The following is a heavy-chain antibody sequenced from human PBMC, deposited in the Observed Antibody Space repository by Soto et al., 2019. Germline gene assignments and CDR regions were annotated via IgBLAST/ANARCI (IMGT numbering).Heavy chain of an antibody. D-gene: IGHD2-15*01. V-gene: IGHV4-31*03. CDR2: IYYSGST. CDR3: ARTVVVAADNWFDP. Sequence: QVQLQESGPGLVKPSQTLSLTCTVSGGSISSGGYYWSWIRQHPGKGLEWIGYIYYSGSTYYNPSLTSRVTISVDTSKNQFSLKLSSVTAADTAVYYCARTVVVAADNWFDPWGQGTLVTVSS. CDR1: GGSISSGGYY. J-gene: IGHJ5*02.